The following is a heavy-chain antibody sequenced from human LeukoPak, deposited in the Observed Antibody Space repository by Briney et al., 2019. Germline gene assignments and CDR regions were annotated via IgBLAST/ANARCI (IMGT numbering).Heavy chain of an antibody. CDR2: INPSAGST. V-gene: IGHV1-46*01. J-gene: IGHJ2*01. Sequence: ASVKVSCKASGYTFTSYYMHWVRQAPGQGFEWMGIINPSAGSTSYAQKFQGRVTMTRDTSTSTVYMELSSLRSEDTAVYYCARAGGYIYGHWYFDLWGRGTLVTVSS. CDR1: GYTFTSYY. D-gene: IGHD5-18*01. CDR3: ARAGGYIYGHWYFDL.